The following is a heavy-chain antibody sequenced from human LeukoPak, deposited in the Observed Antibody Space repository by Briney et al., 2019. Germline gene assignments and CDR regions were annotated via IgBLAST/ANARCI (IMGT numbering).Heavy chain of an antibody. D-gene: IGHD2-2*01. CDR3: ARELRECSSTSCPGSFDI. J-gene: IGHJ3*02. CDR1: GYTFNSYY. V-gene: IGHV1-46*02. Sequence: ASVKVSCKASGYTFNSYYMHWVRQAPGQGLEWMGIINPSGGSTSYAQKFQGRVTMTRDTSTSTVYMELSSLRSEDTAVYYCARELRECSSTSCPGSFDIWGQGTMVTVSS. CDR2: INPSGGST.